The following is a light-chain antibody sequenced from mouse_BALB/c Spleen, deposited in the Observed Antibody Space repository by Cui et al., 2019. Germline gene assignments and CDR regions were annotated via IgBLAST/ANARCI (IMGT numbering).Light chain of an antibody. Sequence: VMLQSPSSIAVSVGEKVTSSFKSSQSLLYSSNQKNYLACYQQMPGQSPKLLIYWASTRESGVPDRFTGSGSGTDFTLTISSVKAEDLAVYYCQQYYSWTFGGGTKLEIK. V-gene: IGKV8-30*01. J-gene: IGKJ1*01. CDR2: WAS. CDR3: QQYYSWT. CDR1: QSLLYSSNQKNY.